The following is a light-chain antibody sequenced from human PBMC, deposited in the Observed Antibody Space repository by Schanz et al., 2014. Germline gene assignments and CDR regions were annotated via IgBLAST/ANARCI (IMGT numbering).Light chain of an antibody. V-gene: IGLV2-14*03. CDR2: DVS. J-gene: IGLJ3*02. CDR3: SSHRTGRTWV. Sequence: QSALIQPPSVSGSPGQSVTISCTGTSSDVGSYDYVSWYQHHPGTAPRLMIYDVSNRLSGVSNRFSGSKSGNTASLTISGXXSEDEADYFCSSHRTGRTWVFGGGTKLTVL. CDR1: SSDVGSYDY.